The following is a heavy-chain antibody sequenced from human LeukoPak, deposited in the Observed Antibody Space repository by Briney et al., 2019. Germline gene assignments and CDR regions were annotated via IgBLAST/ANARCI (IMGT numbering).Heavy chain of an antibody. CDR1: GYTFTGYY. V-gene: IGHV1-2*04. J-gene: IGHJ4*02. Sequence: ASVKVSCKASGYTFTGYYMHWVRQAPGQGLEWMGWINPNSGGTSYAQKFQGWVTMTRDTSISTAYLELNRLRSDDTAVYYCARSGHCSSTSCYAEGIDYWGQGTLVIVSS. CDR2: INPNSGGT. D-gene: IGHD2-2*01. CDR3: ARSGHCSSTSCYAEGIDY.